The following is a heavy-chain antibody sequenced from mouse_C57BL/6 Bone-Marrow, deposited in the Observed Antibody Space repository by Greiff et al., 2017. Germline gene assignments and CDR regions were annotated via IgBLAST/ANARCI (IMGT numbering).Heavy chain of an antibody. CDR1: GFSLSTFGMG. Sequence: QVTLKVSGPGILQPSQTLSLTCSFSGFSLSTFGMGVGWIRQPSGKGLEWLAHIWWDDDKYYNPALKSRLTISKDTSKNQVFLKIANVDTADTATYYCARSQGGNDGYDGPYYYAMDYWGQGTSVTVSS. D-gene: IGHD2-2*01. J-gene: IGHJ4*01. V-gene: IGHV8-8*01. CDR2: IWWDDDK. CDR3: ARSQGGNDGYDGPYYYAMDY.